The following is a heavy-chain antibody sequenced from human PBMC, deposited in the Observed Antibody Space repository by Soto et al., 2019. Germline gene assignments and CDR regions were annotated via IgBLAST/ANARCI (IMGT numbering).Heavy chain of an antibody. V-gene: IGHV1-69*06. D-gene: IGHD6-19*01. CDR1: GGTFSNYG. CDR3: ARDLPVADLRSSAMDV. CDR2: IIPIFGSV. J-gene: IGHJ6*02. Sequence: QVQLVQSGAEVKKPGSSVKVSCKASGGTFSNYGFTWVRQAHGQRPEWMGGIIPIFGSVNYAQNLQGRVTITADRSTSTAYMELSRLRSKDTAVYYCARDLPVADLRSSAMDVWGQGTTVTVSS.